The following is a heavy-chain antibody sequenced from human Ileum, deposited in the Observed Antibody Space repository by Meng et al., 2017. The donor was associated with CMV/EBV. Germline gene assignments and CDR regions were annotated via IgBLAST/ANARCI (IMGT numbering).Heavy chain of an antibody. CDR2: ISYDGSNK. J-gene: IGHJ4*02. Sequence: GESLKISCVASGFTFSSYAMHWVRQAPGKGLEWVAVISYDGSNKYYADSVKGRFTISRDNSKNTLYLQMNSLRAEDTAVYYCAREIEGYNYRGYFDYWGQGTLVTVSS. CDR3: AREIEGYNYRGYFDY. D-gene: IGHD5-24*01. CDR1: GFTFSSYA. V-gene: IGHV3-30-3*01.